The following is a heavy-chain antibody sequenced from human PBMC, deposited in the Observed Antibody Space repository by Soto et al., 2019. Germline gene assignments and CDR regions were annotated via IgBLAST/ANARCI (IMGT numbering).Heavy chain of an antibody. D-gene: IGHD3-9*01. V-gene: IGHV7-4-1*01. J-gene: IGHJ4*02. Sequence: QVQLVQSGSELKKPGASVKVSCKASGYTFTSYAMNWVRQAPGQGLEWMGWINTNTGNPTYAQGFTGRFVFSLDTSVSTAYLQICSLKAEDTAVYYCARGTRVLRYFDWSPGRYWGQGTLVTVSS. CDR3: ARGTRVLRYFDWSPGRY. CDR1: GYTFTSYA. CDR2: INTNTGNP.